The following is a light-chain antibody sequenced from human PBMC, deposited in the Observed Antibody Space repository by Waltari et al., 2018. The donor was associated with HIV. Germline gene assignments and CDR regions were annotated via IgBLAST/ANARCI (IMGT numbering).Light chain of an antibody. J-gene: IGLJ3*02. CDR3: CSYAVNYTFV. CDR2: DVS. CDR1: SSDVGGYNS. V-gene: IGLV2-11*01. Sequence: QSALTQPRSVSGSPGQSVTISCTGTSSDVGGYNSVSWYQQHPGKAPKFMIYDVSKPPSGVPVRFSCSKSGNTASLTISGLHAEDEADYYCCSYAVNYTFVFGGGTKLTVL.